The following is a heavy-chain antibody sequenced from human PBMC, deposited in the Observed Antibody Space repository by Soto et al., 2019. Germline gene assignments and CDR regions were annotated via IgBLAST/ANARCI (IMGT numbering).Heavy chain of an antibody. J-gene: IGHJ6*02. V-gene: IGHV1-69*08. CDR2: IIPILGIA. CDR1: GGTFSSYT. Sequence: QVQLVQSGAEVKKPGSSVKVSCKASGGTFSSYTISWVRQAPGQGLEWMGRIIPILGIANYAQKFQGIVTINADKSASTDYRGLSSLRSEDTAGDYGAGEVASPHYCMDVWGQGTTVTVSS. CDR3: AGEVASPHYCMDV. D-gene: IGHD2-2*01.